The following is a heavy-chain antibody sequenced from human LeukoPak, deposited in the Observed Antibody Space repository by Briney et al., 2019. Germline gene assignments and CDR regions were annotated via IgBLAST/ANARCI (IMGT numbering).Heavy chain of an antibody. Sequence: SETLSLTCAVSGGSISSNSYCWGWIRQPPGKGLEWIGSIYYSGSTYYNPSLKSRVTISVDTSKNQFSLKLSSVTAADTAVYYCARQMVRGVIESPWGQGTLVTVSA. V-gene: IGHV4-39*01. CDR3: ARQMVRGVIESP. J-gene: IGHJ5*02. CDR1: GGSISSNSYC. CDR2: IYYSGST. D-gene: IGHD3-10*01.